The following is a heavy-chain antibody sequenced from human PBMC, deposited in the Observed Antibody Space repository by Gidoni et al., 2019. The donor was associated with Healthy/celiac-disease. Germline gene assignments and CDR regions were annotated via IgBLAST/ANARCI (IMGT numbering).Heavy chain of an antibody. CDR1: GGSSSSSNW. J-gene: IGHJ5*02. Sequence: QVQLQESGPGLVKPSGTLSLTCAVSGGSSSSSNWWSWVRQPPGKGLEWIGEIYHSGGTNYNPSLKSRVTLSVDKSKNQFSLKLSSVTAADTAVYYCARGVGYYDSSGLRFDPWGQGTLVTVSS. V-gene: IGHV4-4*02. D-gene: IGHD3-22*01. CDR2: IYHSGGT. CDR3: ARGVGYYDSSGLRFDP.